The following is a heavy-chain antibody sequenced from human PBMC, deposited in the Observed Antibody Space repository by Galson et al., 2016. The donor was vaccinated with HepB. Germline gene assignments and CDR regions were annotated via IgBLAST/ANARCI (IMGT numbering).Heavy chain of an antibody. Sequence: TLSLTCTVSGGSISSGAYYWSWIRQPAGRGLEWIGRVYSSGSTNYNPSLKTRLTISINTSKNQFSLRLSFVTTADTAVYYCARVSVLTSMETKSDAFDIWGQGTMVTVSS. D-gene: IGHD2/OR15-2a*01. J-gene: IGHJ3*02. CDR1: GGSISSGAYY. V-gene: IGHV4-61*02. CDR3: ARVSVLTSMETKSDAFDI. CDR2: VYSSGST.